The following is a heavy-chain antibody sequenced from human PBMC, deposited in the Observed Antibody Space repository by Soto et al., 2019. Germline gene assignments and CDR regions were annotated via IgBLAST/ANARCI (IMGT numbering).Heavy chain of an antibody. Sequence: PGWSLRLSCAASGFTFSSYAMSLVRQAPGKGLEWVSAISGSGGSTYYADSVKGRFTISRDNSKNTLYLQMNSLRAEETAVYYCAKRGGYGPDYYYYGMEVWGKGTKVTVSS. J-gene: IGHJ6*04. V-gene: IGHV3-23*01. CDR2: ISGSGGST. CDR1: GFTFSSYA. D-gene: IGHD5-18*01. CDR3: AKRGGYGPDYYYYGMEV.